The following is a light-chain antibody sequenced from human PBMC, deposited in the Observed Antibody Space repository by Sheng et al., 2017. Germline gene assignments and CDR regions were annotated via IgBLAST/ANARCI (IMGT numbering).Light chain of an antibody. J-gene: IGLJ2*01. CDR2: QDN. CDR1: KLGDKY. V-gene: IGLV3-1*01. Sequence: SYEVTQPPSVSVSPGQTASITCSGDKLGDKYVCWYQQKPGQSPVVVIYQDNKRPSRIPERFSGSNSGNTATLTISGTQAIDEAAYYCQAWDSNTAVVFGGGTILTVL. CDR3: QAWDSNTAVV.